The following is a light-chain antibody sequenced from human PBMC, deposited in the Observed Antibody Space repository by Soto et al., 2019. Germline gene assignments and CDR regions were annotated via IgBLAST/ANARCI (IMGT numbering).Light chain of an antibody. CDR1: SSDVGGYNY. CDR3: SSYTSSSPVV. J-gene: IGLJ2*01. V-gene: IGLV2-14*01. Sequence: QSALTQPASVSGSPGQSITISCTGTSSDVGGYNYVSWYQQHPGKAPKLMIYDVSNRPSGVSNRFSGSKSGNTAPLTISGLQDEDEADYCCSSYTSSSPVVFGGGTKVTVL. CDR2: DVS.